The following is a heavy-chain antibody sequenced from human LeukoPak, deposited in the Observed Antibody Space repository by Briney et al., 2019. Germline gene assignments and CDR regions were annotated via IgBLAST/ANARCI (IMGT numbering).Heavy chain of an antibody. Sequence: ASVKVSCKASGYTFDSHGISWLRQAPGQGLEWMGWISVYSGDTNYAQKVQGRVTMTTDTSTNTAYMELRSLTSDDTAVYFCARDIVGDFDLDYWGQGTLVTVSS. D-gene: IGHD2-21*02. J-gene: IGHJ4*02. V-gene: IGHV1-18*01. CDR3: ARDIVGDFDLDY. CDR2: ISVYSGDT. CDR1: GYTFDSHG.